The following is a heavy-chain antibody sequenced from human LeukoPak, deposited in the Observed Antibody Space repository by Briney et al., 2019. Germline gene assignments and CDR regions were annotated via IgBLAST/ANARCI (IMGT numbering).Heavy chain of an antibody. CDR2: ISAYNGNT. D-gene: IGHD6-13*01. CDR1: GYTFTSYG. J-gene: IGHJ4*02. CDR3: ATSSSWENFDY. Sequence: ASVKVSCKASGYTFTSYGISWVRQAPGQGLEWMGWISAYNGNTNYAQKFQGRVTMTEDTSTDTAYMELSSLRSEDTAVYYCATSSSWENFDYWGQGTLVTVSS. V-gene: IGHV1-18*01.